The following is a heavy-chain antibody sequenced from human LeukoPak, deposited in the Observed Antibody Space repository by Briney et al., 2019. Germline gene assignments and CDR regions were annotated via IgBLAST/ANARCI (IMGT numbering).Heavy chain of an antibody. CDR1: GYTFTSYY. Sequence: ASVTVSCTASGYTFTSYYMHWVRQAPGQGLEWMGIIYPSGGSTSYAQKFQGRVTMTRDTSTSTVNMELSSLRSEDTAVYYCARGGVTTVVYFDYWGQGTLVTVSS. J-gene: IGHJ4*02. D-gene: IGHD4-23*01. CDR2: IYPSGGST. V-gene: IGHV1-46*01. CDR3: ARGGVTTVVYFDY.